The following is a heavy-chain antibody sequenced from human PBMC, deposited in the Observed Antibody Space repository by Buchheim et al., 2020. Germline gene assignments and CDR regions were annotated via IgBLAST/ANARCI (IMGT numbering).Heavy chain of an antibody. CDR2: IYTSGST. CDR3: ASIAAAGNYYYYYGMDV. D-gene: IGHD6-13*01. CDR1: GGSISSGSYY. J-gene: IGHJ6*02. V-gene: IGHV4-61*02. Sequence: QVQLQESGPGLVKPSQTLSLTRTVSGGSISSGSYYWSWIRQPAGKGLEWIGRIYTSGSTNYNPSLKSRVTISVDTSKNQFSLKLSSVTAADTAVYYCASIAAAGNYYYYYGMDVWGQGTT.